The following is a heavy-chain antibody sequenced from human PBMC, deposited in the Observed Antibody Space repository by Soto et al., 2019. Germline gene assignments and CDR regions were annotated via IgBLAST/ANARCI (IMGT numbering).Heavy chain of an antibody. V-gene: IGHV1-8*01. CDR1: GYTFTSYD. Sequence: GASVKVSCKASGYTFTSYDINWVRQATGQGLEWMGWMNPNSGNTGYAQKFQGRVTMTRNTSISTAYMELSGLRSEDTAVYYCARGAIRFLEWLFPFDPWGQGTLVTVS. J-gene: IGHJ5*02. CDR2: MNPNSGNT. CDR3: ARGAIRFLEWLFPFDP. D-gene: IGHD3-3*01.